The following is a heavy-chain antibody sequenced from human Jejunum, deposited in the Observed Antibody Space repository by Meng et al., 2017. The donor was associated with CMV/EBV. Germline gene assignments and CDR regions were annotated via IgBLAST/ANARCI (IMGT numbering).Heavy chain of an antibody. CDR1: YSFGSFG. CDR3: ARVFTTFRLPMHFDY. D-gene: IGHD3-9*01. CDR2: ISTFDGIT. J-gene: IGHJ4*02. Sequence: YSFGSFGITGIGEAPGQGLEWVEWISTFDGITGYAQNHQSRVTMSTDTTTRAAFKEVGSLRSDDTAVYYSARVFTTFRLPMHFDYWGQGTPVTVSS. V-gene: IGHV1-18*01.